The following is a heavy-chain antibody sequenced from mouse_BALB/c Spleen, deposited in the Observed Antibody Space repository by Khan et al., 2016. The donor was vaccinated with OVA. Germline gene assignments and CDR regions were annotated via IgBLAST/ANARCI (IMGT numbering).Heavy chain of an antibody. V-gene: IGHV1-4*01. CDR1: GYTFTSYT. Sequence: QVQLQQSGAELARPGASVKMSCKASGYTFTSYTIHWIKKRPGQGLEWIGYINPSNGYTNYNQKLKAKATLTTDKSSTTAYLQLSSQTSDDSAVYNWVRGGDYQRNDGWVADWGQGTLVTVAA. J-gene: IGHJ3*01. D-gene: IGHD2-14*01. CDR2: INPSNGYT. CDR3: VRGGDYQRNDGWVAD.